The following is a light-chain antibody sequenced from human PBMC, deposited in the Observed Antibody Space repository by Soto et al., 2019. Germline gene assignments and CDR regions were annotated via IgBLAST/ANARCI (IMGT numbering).Light chain of an antibody. CDR2: DVS. J-gene: IGLJ2*01. Sequence: QSVLTQSRSVSGSPGQSVTISCTGTSSDIGGFNHVSWYQQHPGKVPKVIIFDVSQRPSGVPDRFSGSKSGNTASLTISGLQTEDEADYYCCSYAGDYVIFGGGTKLTVL. V-gene: IGLV2-11*01. CDR1: SSDIGGFNH. CDR3: CSYAGDYVI.